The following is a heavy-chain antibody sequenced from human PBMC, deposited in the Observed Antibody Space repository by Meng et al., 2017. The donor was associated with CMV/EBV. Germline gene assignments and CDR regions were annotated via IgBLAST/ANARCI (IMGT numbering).Heavy chain of an antibody. CDR3: AKVGERRGYSGFHDY. Sequence: GESLKISCAASGFTFSSYAMSWVRQAPGKGLEWVSAISGSGGSTYYADSVKGRFTISRDNSKNTPYLQMNSLRAEDTAVYYCAKVGERRGYSGFHDYWGQGTLVTVSS. CDR1: GFTFSSYA. D-gene: IGHD5-12*01. CDR2: ISGSGGST. J-gene: IGHJ4*02. V-gene: IGHV3-23*01.